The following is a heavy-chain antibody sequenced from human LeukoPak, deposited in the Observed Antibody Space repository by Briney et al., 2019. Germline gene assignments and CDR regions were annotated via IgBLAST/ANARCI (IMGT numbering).Heavy chain of an antibody. Sequence: PSETLSLTCTVSGGSLSSRSHYWGCIRQFPGKGLQWIASVYFTGSTYYNPSLTSRATVSVDTSKTQFSLKLSSGSAADTAVYYCARAESGPTAFFDYWGRGTVVTVSS. CDR1: GGSLSSRSHY. CDR3: ARAESGPTAFFDY. J-gene: IGHJ4*02. CDR2: VYFTGST. D-gene: IGHD3-3*01. V-gene: IGHV4-39*01.